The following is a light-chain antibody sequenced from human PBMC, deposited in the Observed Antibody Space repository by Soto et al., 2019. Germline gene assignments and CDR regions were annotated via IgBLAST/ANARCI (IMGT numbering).Light chain of an antibody. CDR1: QIVSNNN. CDR2: GAS. Sequence: EIVLTQSPGTLSLSPGESATLSCRASQIVSNNNLAWYQQKPGQPPRLLISGASSRAAGIPDRFSGSGSGTDFTLTINRLDPEDFAVYSCQQYGSSVTFGQGTKVDIK. CDR3: QQYGSSVT. V-gene: IGKV3-20*01. J-gene: IGKJ1*01.